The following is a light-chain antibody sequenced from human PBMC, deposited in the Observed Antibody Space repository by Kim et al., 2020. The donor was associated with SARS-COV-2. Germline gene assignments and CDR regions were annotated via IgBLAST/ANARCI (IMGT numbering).Light chain of an antibody. Sequence: SYELTQPSSVSQAPGETATITCGGSDIGTKGVHWYQQKPGQAPVLVIYNQIHRPSGIPDRFSASNSGSTATLTIARVEDGDEADYYCQVWDSNSDHVLFG. J-gene: IGLJ3*02. CDR2: NQI. CDR3: QVWDSNSDHVL. V-gene: IGLV3-21*01. CDR1: DIGTKG.